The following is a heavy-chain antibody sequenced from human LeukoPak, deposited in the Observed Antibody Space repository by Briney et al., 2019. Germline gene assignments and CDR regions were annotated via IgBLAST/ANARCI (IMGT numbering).Heavy chain of an antibody. CDR2: ISGSGGST. CDR1: GFTFSSYA. D-gene: IGHD6-19*01. CDR3: VRNLAVAGTCFDS. Sequence: GGSLRLSCAASGFTFSSYAMSWVRQAPGKGLEWVSVISGSGGSTYYADSVKGRFTISRDSSKNTLYLEMNSLRAEDTALYYCVRNLAVAGTCFDSWGQGTLVTVSS. V-gene: IGHV3-23*01. J-gene: IGHJ4*02.